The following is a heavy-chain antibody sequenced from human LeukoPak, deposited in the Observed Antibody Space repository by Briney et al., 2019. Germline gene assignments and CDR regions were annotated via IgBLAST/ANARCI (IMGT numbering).Heavy chain of an antibody. CDR2: VSPDGNLA. J-gene: IGHJ4*02. CDR1: GFTFSSYS. V-gene: IGHV3-74*01. Sequence: GRSLRLSCAASGFTFSSYSMNWVRQAPGKGLEWVAHVSPDGNLANYADSVKGRFIISRDNAKNTLFLQMNSLRAEDTAVYYCARDLSFSPDHWGQGTLVTVSS. CDR3: ARDLSFSPDH.